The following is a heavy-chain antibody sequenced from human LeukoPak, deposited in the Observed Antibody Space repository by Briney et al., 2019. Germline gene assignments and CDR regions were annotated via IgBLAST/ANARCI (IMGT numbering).Heavy chain of an antibody. V-gene: IGHV4-34*01. J-gene: IGHJ4*02. CDR3: ARGGVAAAGPIFDY. Sequence: SSETLSLTCAVYGRSFSGYYWSWIRQPPGKGLEWIGEINHSGSTNYNPSLKSRVTISVDTSKNQFSLKLSSVTAADTAVYYCARGGVAAAGPIFDYWGQGTLVTVSS. CDR1: GRSFSGYY. D-gene: IGHD6-13*01. CDR2: INHSGST.